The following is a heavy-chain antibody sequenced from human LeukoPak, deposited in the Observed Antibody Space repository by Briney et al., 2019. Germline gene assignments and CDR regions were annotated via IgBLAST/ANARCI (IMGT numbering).Heavy chain of an antibody. CDR2: IIPIFGTA. Sequence: SVKVSCKAPGGTFSSYAISWVRQAPGQGLEWMGGIIPIFGTANYAQKFQGRVTITTDESTSTAYMELSSLRSEDTAVYYCASSDIVVVPYYYYYMDVWGKGTTVTVSS. CDR3: ASSDIVVVPYYYYYMDV. D-gene: IGHD2-2*01. CDR1: GGTFSSYA. V-gene: IGHV1-69*05. J-gene: IGHJ6*03.